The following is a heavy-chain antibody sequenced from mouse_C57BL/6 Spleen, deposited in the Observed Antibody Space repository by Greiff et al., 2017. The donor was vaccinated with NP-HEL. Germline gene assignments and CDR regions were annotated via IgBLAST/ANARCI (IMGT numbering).Heavy chain of an antibody. CDR2: ISSGSSTI. V-gene: IGHV5-17*01. Sequence: EVKLVESGGGLVKPGGSLKLSCAASGFTFSDYGMHWVRQAPEKGLEWVAYISSGSSTIYYADTVKGRFTISRDNAKNTLFLQMTSLRSEDTAMYYCARISDYYGSSYFDYWGQGTTLTVSS. J-gene: IGHJ2*01. CDR3: ARISDYYGSSYFDY. CDR1: GFTFSDYG. D-gene: IGHD1-1*01.